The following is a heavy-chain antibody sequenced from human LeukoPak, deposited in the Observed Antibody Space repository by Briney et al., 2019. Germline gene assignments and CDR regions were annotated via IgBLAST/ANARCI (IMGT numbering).Heavy chain of an antibody. D-gene: IGHD4-23*01. CDR3: VRRDDYSGNIDF. V-gene: IGHV5-51*01. J-gene: IGHJ4*02. CDR1: GYRFSSYW. Sequence: GESLKISCKGSGYRFSSYWIGWVRQMPGKGLEWMGIIYPGDSDTRYSPSFQGQVTLSADKSISTAYVQWSSLKASDTAMYFCVRRDDYSGNIDFWGRGTLVTVSS. CDR2: IYPGDSDT.